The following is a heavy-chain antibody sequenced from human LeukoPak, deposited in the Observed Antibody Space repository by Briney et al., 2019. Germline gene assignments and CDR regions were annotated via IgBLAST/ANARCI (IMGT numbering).Heavy chain of an antibody. D-gene: IGHD4-17*01. CDR3: ASRGTEYGDLDY. V-gene: IGHV1-46*01. Sequence: ASVKVSCKASGYTFTSYGISWVRQAPGQGLEWMGIINPSGDSTSYTQKLQGRLTMTRDTSTNTVYMELSSLRSDDTAVYYCASRGTEYGDLDYWGQGTLVTVSS. CDR1: GYTFTSYG. J-gene: IGHJ4*02. CDR2: INPSGDST.